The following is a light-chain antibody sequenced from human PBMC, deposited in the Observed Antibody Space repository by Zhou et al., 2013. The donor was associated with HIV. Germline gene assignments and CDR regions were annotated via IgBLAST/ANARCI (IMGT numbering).Light chain of an antibody. J-gene: IGKJ1*01. CDR2: GAS. CDR1: QSVSSSS. CDR3: QQYGSSPAT. V-gene: IGKV3-20*01. Sequence: ENVLTQSPGTLSLSPGERATLSCRASQSVSSSSLAWYQQKPGQAPRLLIYGASSRATGIPGRFSGSGSGTDFTLTISRLEPEDFAVYYCQQYGSSPATFGQGPRWKSN.